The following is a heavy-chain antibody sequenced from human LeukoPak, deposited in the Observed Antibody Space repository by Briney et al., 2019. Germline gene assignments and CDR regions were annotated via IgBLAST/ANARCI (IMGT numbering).Heavy chain of an antibody. J-gene: IGHJ6*03. V-gene: IGHV4-30-2*01. CDR1: GGSISSGGYY. CDR3: ARDQGYDILTGSYYMDV. D-gene: IGHD3-9*01. Sequence: SQTLSLTCTVSGGSISSGGYYWSWIRQPPGKGLEWIGYIYHSGSTYYNPSLKSRVTISVDRSKNQFSLKLSSVTAADTAVYYCARDQGYDILTGSYYMDVWGKGTTVTVSS. CDR2: IYHSGST.